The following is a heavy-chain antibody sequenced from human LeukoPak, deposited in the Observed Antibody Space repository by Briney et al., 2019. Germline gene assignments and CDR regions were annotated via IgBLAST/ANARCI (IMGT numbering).Heavy chain of an antibody. J-gene: IGHJ4*02. Sequence: GGSLRLSCAASGFTFRFYGMHWVRQAPGKGLEWVAFIRYDGTNKSYADSVKGRFTISRDNSKNTLYLQMNSLRAEDTAVYYCARRSVLRGWGQGTLVTVSS. CDR3: ARRSVLRG. CDR2: IRYDGTNK. D-gene: IGHD3-10*01. V-gene: IGHV3-30*02. CDR1: GFTFRFYG.